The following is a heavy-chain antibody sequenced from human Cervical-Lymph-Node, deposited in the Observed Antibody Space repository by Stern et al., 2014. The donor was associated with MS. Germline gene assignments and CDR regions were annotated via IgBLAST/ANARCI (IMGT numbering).Heavy chain of an antibody. J-gene: IGHJ4*02. D-gene: IGHD6-13*01. CDR3: ARDSTIWSVDY. CDR2: IKPNGGGT. Sequence: VQLVESGPEVKKPGASVKVSCKASGYTFTDYYMHWVRQAPGQGLEWMGRIKPNGGGTNSAQKLQGRVTMTRDTSISTAYMELSGLKSDDTAVYYCARDSTIWSVDYWGQGTLVTVSS. V-gene: IGHV1-2*06. CDR1: GYTFTDYY.